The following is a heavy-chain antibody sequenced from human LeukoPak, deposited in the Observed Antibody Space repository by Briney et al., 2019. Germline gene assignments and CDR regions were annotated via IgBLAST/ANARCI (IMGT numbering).Heavy chain of an antibody. V-gene: IGHV3-30-3*01. CDR2: ISYDGSNK. Sequence: QPGGSPRLSCAASGFTFSSYAMHWVRQAPGKGLEWVAVISYDGSNKYYADSVKGRFTISRDNSKNTLYLQMNSLRAEDTAVYYCARDSRGSSPGIAAAGTNWFDPWGQGTLVTVSS. CDR1: GFTFSSYA. D-gene: IGHD6-13*01. J-gene: IGHJ5*02. CDR3: ARDSRGSSPGIAAAGTNWFDP.